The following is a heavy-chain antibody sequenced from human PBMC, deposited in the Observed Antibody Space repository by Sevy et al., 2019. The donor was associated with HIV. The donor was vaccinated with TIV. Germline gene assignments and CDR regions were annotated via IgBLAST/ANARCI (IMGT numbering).Heavy chain of an antibody. V-gene: IGHV3-15*05. CDR2: IKSDTDNGKT. CDR3: ATGRRTLGVHY. J-gene: IGHJ4*01. D-gene: IGHD3-10*01. CDR1: GFAFSHAW. Sequence: GGSLRLSCAASGFAFSHAWLYWVRQAPGKGLEWVGRIKSDTDNGKTDYAAPVKGRFSISRDDSKNTLYLQMNSLKTEDTAVYYCATGRRTLGVHYWGHGTLVTVSS.